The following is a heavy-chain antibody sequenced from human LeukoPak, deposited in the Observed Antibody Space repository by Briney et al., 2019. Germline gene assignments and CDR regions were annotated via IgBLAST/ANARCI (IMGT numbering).Heavy chain of an antibody. Sequence: ASETLSLTCTVSGGSISSYYWSWIRQPPGKGLEWIGYIYYSGSTNYNPSLKSRVTISVDTSKNQFSLKLSSVTAADTAVYYCARLPYYYDSSGSKIFDYWGQGTLVTVSS. J-gene: IGHJ4*02. D-gene: IGHD3-22*01. V-gene: IGHV4-59*01. CDR2: IYYSGST. CDR3: ARLPYYYDSSGSKIFDY. CDR1: GGSISSYY.